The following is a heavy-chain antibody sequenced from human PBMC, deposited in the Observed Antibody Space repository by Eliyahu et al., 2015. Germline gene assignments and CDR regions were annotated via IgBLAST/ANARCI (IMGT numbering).Heavy chain of an antibody. Sequence: QVQLQQRGAGLLKPSETLSLACAVYGGSFSGNYWSWIRQPPGXGLEWIGEINHSGSTNYNPSLKSRVTISVDTSKNQFSLKLSSVTAADTAVYYCARVTLMTTVTTWSMDVWGQGTTVTVSS. CDR1: GGSFSGNY. J-gene: IGHJ6*02. CDR2: INHSGST. D-gene: IGHD4-11*01. V-gene: IGHV4-34*01. CDR3: ARVTLMTTVTTWSMDV.